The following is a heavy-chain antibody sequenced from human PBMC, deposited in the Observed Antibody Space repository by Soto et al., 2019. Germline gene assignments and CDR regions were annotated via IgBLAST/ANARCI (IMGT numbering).Heavy chain of an antibody. CDR3: AKLRGSGSYYIFDY. CDR1: GFTFSNYA. J-gene: IGHJ4*02. Sequence: PGGSLRLSCAASGFTFSNYAMTWVRQAPGQGLEWVSAISGGGGTTHYADSVKGRFTISRDNSKNTLYLQMNSLRAEDTAVYFCAKLRGSGSYYIFDYWGQGTLVTVSS. D-gene: IGHD3-10*01. CDR2: ISGGGGTT. V-gene: IGHV3-23*01.